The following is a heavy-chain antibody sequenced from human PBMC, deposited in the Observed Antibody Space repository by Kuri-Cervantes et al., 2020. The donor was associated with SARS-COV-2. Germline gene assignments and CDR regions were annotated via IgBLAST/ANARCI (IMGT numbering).Heavy chain of an antibody. CDR3: ARRDFGSGSYYLDY. V-gene: IGHV5-51*01. J-gene: IGHJ4*02. CDR2: IYPGDSDT. D-gene: IGHD3-10*01. CDR1: GYSFTTYW. Sequence: GGSLRLSCKSSGYSFTTYWIGWVRQMLGKGLEWMGIIYPGDSDTRYSPSFQGQVTISADKSISTAYLQWSSLKASDTAMYYCARRDFGSGSYYLDYWGQGTLVTVSS.